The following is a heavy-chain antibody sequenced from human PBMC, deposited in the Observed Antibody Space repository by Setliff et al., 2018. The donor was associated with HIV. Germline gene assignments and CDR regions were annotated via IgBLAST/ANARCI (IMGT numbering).Heavy chain of an antibody. J-gene: IGHJ5*01. D-gene: IGHD3-22*01. CDR3: ARAESSGFPERFNRFDS. CDR1: GGSFSSYY. Sequence: SETLSLTCTVSGGSFSSYYWSWIRQPPGKGLEWIGEINHSGSTNYNPSLKSRVTISVDMSKNQFSLKLRSVTAADTAVYYCARAESSGFPERFNRFDSWGQGTLVTVSS. CDR2: INHSGST. V-gene: IGHV4-34*01.